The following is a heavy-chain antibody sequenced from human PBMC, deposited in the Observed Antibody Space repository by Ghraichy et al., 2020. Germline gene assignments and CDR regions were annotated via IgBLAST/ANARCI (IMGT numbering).Heavy chain of an antibody. D-gene: IGHD5-24*01. CDR1: GFTFSGSA. J-gene: IGHJ5*02. CDR3: TRHLAGGDGYKS. CDR2: IRSKANSYAT. Sequence: GGSLRLSCAASGFTFSGSAMHWVRQASGKGLEWVGRIRSKANSYATAYAASVKGRFTISRDDSKNTAYLQMNSPKTEDTAVYYCTRHLAGGDGYKSWGQGTLVTVSS. V-gene: IGHV3-73*01.